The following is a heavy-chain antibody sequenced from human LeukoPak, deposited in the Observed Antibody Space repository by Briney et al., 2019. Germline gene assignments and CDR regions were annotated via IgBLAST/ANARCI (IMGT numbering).Heavy chain of an antibody. Sequence: SQTLSLTCAISGDSFSSINGAWNWVRQSPSRGLEWLGRTYYRSKLYYDYSASMQDRITIEPDTSKNQYSLHLYSVTPEDTAVYYCARDLGNTGWHTFDYWGQGTLVTVSS. J-gene: IGHJ4*02. V-gene: IGHV6-1*01. CDR2: TYYRSKLYY. D-gene: IGHD5-12*01. CDR1: GDSFSSINGA. CDR3: ARDLGNTGWHTFDY.